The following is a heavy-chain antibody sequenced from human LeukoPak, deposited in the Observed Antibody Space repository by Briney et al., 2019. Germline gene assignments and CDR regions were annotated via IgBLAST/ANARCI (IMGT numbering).Heavy chain of an antibody. Sequence: GGSLRLSCAASGFTFSSYSVNWVRQAPGKGLEWVSSISSSSSYIYYADSVKGRFTISRGNAKNSLYLQMNSLRAEDTAVYYCARALWFGELFHDAFDIWGQGTMVTVSS. D-gene: IGHD3-10*01. CDR1: GFTFSSYS. CDR3: ARALWFGELFHDAFDI. V-gene: IGHV3-21*01. J-gene: IGHJ3*02. CDR2: ISSSSSYI.